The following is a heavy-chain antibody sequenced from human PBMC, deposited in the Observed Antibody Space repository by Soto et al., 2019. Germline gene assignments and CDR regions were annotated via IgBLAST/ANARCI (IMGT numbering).Heavy chain of an antibody. CDR3: ARGDRGGSGSPASYYFSGLDV. V-gene: IGHV3-23*01. D-gene: IGHD3-10*01. J-gene: IGHJ6*02. CDR1: GFTFSDYA. Sequence: EVQVLESGGDLVQPGGSLRLSCAASGFTFSDYAMTWVRQAPGKGLDWVSSVSANGDITYYADAVKGRFTISRDNSNNTLLLQMNSLRAEDTALFYWARGDRGGSGSPASYYFSGLDVWGQGTTVTVSS. CDR2: VSANGDIT.